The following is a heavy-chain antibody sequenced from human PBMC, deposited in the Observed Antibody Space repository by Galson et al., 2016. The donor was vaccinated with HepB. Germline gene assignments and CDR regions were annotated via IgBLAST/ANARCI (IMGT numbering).Heavy chain of an antibody. V-gene: IGHV3-74*03. J-gene: IGHJ3*02. Sequence: SLRLSCAASGFTFRDFWMHWVRQAPGEGLVWVSRLNRDGSSRTYADSVEGRVTISRDNVRNTLYLQLNSLRDEDTAVYYCARSSARNVFDIWGPGTVVTVSA. CDR1: GFTFRDFW. CDR3: ARSSARNVFDI. CDR2: LNRDGSSR.